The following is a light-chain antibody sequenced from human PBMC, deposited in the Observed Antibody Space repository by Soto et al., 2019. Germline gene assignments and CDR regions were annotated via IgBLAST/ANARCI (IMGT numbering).Light chain of an antibody. CDR1: RILLHKNGNNY. Sequence: EIVMTQSPLSLPVTPVESSSISFMSSRILLHKNGNNYFNWYHQKPGQSPQLLIYLGSNRASGVPDRFSGSGSGTDFTLKISRVEAEDVGIYYCMQGLQSPPITFGQGTRLEI. J-gene: IGKJ5*01. CDR3: MQGLQSPPIT. CDR2: LGS. V-gene: IGKV2-28*01.